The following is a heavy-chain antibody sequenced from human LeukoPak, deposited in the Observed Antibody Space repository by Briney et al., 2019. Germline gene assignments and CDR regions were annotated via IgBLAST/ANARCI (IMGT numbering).Heavy chain of an antibody. CDR2: IKQAESER. CDR3: AGGRFNYGWGMDV. D-gene: IGHD5-18*01. V-gene: IGHV3-7*01. Sequence: GGSLRLSCAGSGFSSSNYWMSWLRQAPGKGLEGVANIKQAESERFYVDSVKDRFIRSRENAEHSVYLQMSSLRDADTAVYYCAGGRFNYGWGMDVWGHGTTVIVSS. J-gene: IGHJ6*02. CDR1: GFSSSNYW.